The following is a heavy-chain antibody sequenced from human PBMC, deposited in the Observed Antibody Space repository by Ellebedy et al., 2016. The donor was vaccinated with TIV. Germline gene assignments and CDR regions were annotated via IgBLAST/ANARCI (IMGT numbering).Heavy chain of an antibody. V-gene: IGHV5-51*01. CDR2: IYPDDFDT. D-gene: IGHD4-17*01. Sequence: GESLKISCKGFRYSFATYWVGWVRQMPGKGLEWMGIIYPDDFDTRYSPSFQGQVTISVDKSTSTAYLQWSSLKASDTAMYYCATPTTVNKIAGGSTDYWGQGTLVTVSA. CDR3: ATPTTVNKIAGGSTDY. CDR1: RYSFATYW. J-gene: IGHJ4*02.